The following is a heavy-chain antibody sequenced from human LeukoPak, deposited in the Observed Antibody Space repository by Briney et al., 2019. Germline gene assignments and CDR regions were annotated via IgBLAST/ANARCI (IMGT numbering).Heavy chain of an antibody. V-gene: IGHV1-69*04. CDR1: GGTFSSYA. CDR3: AAREKVVAATGPFDY. J-gene: IGHJ4*02. D-gene: IGHD2-15*01. CDR2: IIPILGIA. Sequence: ASVKVSCKASGGTFSSYAISWVRQAPGQGLEWMGRIIPILGIANYAQKFQGRVTITADKSTSTAYMELSSLRSEDTAVYYCAAREKVVAATGPFDYWGQGTLVTVSS.